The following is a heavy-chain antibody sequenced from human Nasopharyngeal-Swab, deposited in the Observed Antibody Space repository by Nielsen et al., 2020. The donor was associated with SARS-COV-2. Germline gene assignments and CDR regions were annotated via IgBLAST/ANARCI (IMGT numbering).Heavy chain of an antibody. D-gene: IGHD6-19*01. CDR3: AKDRSSSGGEVFDY. Sequence: SLKISCAASGFTFDDYAMHWVRQAPGKGLEWVSGISWNSGSIGYADSVKGRFTISRDNAKNSLYLQMNSLRAEDTALYYCAKDRSSSGGEVFDYWGQGTLVTSPQ. CDR2: ISWNSGSI. CDR1: GFTFDDYA. V-gene: IGHV3-9*01. J-gene: IGHJ4*02.